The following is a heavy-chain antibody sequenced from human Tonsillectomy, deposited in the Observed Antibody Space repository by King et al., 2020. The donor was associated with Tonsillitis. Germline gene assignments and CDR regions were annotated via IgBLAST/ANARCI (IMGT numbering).Heavy chain of an antibody. D-gene: IGHD3-16*02. J-gene: IGHJ2*01. CDR2: IRYDGSNK. CDR3: AKETIRLGELSLYRYFDL. V-gene: IGHV3-30*02. Sequence: VQLVESGRGVVQPGGSLRLSCAASGFTFSSYGMHWVRQAPGKGLEWVAFIRYDGSNKYYADSVKGRFTISRDNSKNTVFLQMNSLRAEDTAVYYCAKETIRLGELSLYRYFDLRGRGTLVTVSS. CDR1: GFTFSSYG.